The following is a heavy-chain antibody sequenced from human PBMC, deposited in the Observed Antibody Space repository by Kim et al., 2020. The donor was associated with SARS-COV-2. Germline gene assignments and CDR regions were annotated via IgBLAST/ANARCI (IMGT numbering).Heavy chain of an antibody. D-gene: IGHD3-9*01. CDR3: ARADSYYDILTGYRGFDY. CDR1: GFTFSSYW. CDR2: INSDGSST. Sequence: GGSLRLSCAASGFTFSSYWMHWVRQAPGKGLVWVSRINSDGSSTSYADSVKGRFTISRDNAKNTLYLQMNSLRAEDTAVYYCARADSYYDILTGYRGFDYGGRGTLVTVSS. V-gene: IGHV3-74*01. J-gene: IGHJ4*02.